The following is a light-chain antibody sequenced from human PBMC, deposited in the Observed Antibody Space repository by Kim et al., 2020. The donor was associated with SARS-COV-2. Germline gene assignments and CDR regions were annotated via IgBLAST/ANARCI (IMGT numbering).Light chain of an antibody. V-gene: IGKV2-30*02. Sequence: DVVMTQSPLSLPVTLGQPASISCRSSQSLAHSDGNTYLSWFHQRPGQSPRRLIYKISNRDSGVPDRFSGSGSGTDFTLKISRVEAEDVGVYYCRQGTHWPPITFGQGTRLEIK. CDR1: QSLAHSDGNTY. CDR3: RQGTHWPPIT. CDR2: KIS. J-gene: IGKJ5*01.